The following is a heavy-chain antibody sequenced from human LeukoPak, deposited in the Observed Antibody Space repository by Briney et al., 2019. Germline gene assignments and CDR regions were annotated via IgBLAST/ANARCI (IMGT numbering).Heavy chain of an antibody. D-gene: IGHD3-22*01. CDR1: EYTFSNHW. Sequence: GESLKISCKASEYTFSNHWIGWVRQSPGKGLEWMGIIYPRESQTRYSPSFQGQVTISADKSINTAYLHWSSLKASDTAMYFCATLAQSTMIVIVDDRFNVWGQGTMVTVNS. CDR3: ATLAQSTMIVIVDDRFNV. V-gene: IGHV5-51*01. CDR2: IYPRESQT. J-gene: IGHJ3*01.